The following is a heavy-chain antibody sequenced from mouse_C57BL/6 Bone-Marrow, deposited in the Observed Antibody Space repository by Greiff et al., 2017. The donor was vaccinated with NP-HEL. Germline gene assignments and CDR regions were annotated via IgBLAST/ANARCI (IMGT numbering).Heavy chain of an antibody. D-gene: IGHD5-5*01. CDR1: GYTFTDYN. CDR3: ARNRLPAFDY. Sequence: VQLKESGPELVKPGASVKMSCKASGYTFTDYNMHWVKQSHGKSLEWIGYINPNNGGTSYNQKFKGKATLTVNKSSSTAYMELRSLTSEDSAVYYCARNRLPAFDYWGQGTTLTVSS. J-gene: IGHJ2*01. V-gene: IGHV1-22*01. CDR2: INPNNGGT.